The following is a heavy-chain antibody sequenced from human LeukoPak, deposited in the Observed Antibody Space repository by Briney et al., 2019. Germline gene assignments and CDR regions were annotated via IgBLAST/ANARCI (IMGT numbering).Heavy chain of an antibody. CDR1: GFTFSSYE. V-gene: IGHV3-21*01. D-gene: IGHD4-17*01. Sequence: GGSLRLSCAASGFTFSSYEMNWVRQAPGKGLEWVSSISSSSSYIYYADSVKGRFTISRDNAKNSLYLQMNSLRAEDTAVYYCARDKDYGDGVWFDPWGQGTLVTVSS. CDR3: ARDKDYGDGVWFDP. CDR2: ISSSSSYI. J-gene: IGHJ5*02.